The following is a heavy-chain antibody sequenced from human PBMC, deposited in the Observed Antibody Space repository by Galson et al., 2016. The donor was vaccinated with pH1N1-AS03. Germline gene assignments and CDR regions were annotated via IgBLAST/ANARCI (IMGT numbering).Heavy chain of an antibody. V-gene: IGHV3-74*01. CDR3: ARQDSSGYFHGLDV. D-gene: IGHD3-22*01. CDR1: GFTFTTYW. Sequence: SLRLSCAASGFTFTTYWMHWVRQAPGRGLVWVSSINNEGTSTRDTDSVGGRFFISRDNAKNTVYLQMNSLRAEDTAVYYCARQDSSGYFHGLDVWGQGTTVTVSS. CDR2: INNEGTST. J-gene: IGHJ3*01.